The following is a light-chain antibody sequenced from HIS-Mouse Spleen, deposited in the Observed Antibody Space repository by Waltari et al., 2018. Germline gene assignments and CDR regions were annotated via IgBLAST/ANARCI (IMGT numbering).Light chain of an antibody. CDR3: YSTDSSGNHRV. CDR1: AFAKKL. J-gene: IGLJ2*01. Sequence: SYELTQPPSVSVSPGPTARITCPGDAFAKKLAYWYPQKSGQAPVLVIYEDSKRPSGIPERFSGSSSGTMATLTISGAQVEDEADYYCYSTDSSGNHRVFGGGTKLTVL. CDR2: EDS. V-gene: IGLV3-10*01.